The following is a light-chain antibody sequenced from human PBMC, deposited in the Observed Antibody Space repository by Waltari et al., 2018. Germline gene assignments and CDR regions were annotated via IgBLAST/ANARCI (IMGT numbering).Light chain of an antibody. CDR3: CSYGGSYSFVV. CDR1: SSDVGGYNY. CDR2: DVT. V-gene: IGLV2-11*01. J-gene: IGLJ2*01. Sequence: QSALTQPRSVSGSPGQSVTISCTGTSSDVGGYNYAAWYQQHPGKAPKLIIYDVTKRPSGVPDRFSGSKSGNTASLTISGLQAEDEADYYCCSYGGSYSFVVFGGGTKLTVL.